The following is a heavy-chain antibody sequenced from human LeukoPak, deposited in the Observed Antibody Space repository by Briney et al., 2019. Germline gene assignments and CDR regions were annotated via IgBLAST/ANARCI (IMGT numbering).Heavy chain of an antibody. Sequence: GGALRHSCVSSVCTLSKYEMNGVRQARGKGLEGVSCIRSSGDTIYYADSVRGRFTISRDNAKNSLYMQMNSLRAGDTAVYYCASPPMSSSGYYFEYWGQGTLVTVAS. CDR1: VCTLSKYE. J-gene: IGHJ4*02. V-gene: IGHV3-48*03. CDR2: IRSSGDTI. D-gene: IGHD6-6*01. CDR3: ASPPMSSSGYYFEY.